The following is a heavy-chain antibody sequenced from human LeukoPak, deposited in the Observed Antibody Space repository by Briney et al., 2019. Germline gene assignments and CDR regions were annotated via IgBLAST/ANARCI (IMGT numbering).Heavy chain of an antibody. CDR2: ISSSGSTI. CDR1: GFTFSSYE. V-gene: IGHV3-48*03. J-gene: IGHJ4*02. D-gene: IGHD5-12*01. CDR3: ARDGLVTTIVYFDY. Sequence: GGSLRLSCAASGFTFSSYEMNWVRQAPGKGLEWVSYISSSGSTIYYADSVKGRFTISRDNAKNSLYLQINSLRAEDTAVYYRARDGLVTTIVYFDYWGQGTLVTVSS.